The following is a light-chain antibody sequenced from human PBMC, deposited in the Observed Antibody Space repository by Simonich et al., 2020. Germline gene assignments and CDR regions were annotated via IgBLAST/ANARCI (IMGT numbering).Light chain of an antibody. J-gene: IGLJ2*01. CDR2: KDS. CDR1: VLAKKY. CDR3: QSADSSGTYVV. Sequence: SYELTQPSSVSVSPGQTARITCSGDVLAKKYARWFQQKPGQAPGLVIYKDSERPSGIPERFSGSSSGTTVTLTISGAQAEDEADYYCQSADSSGTYVVFGGGTKLTVL. V-gene: IGLV3-27*01.